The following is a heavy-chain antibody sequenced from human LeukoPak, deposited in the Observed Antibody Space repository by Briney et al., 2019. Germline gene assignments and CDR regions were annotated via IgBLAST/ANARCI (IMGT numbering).Heavy chain of an antibody. CDR3: AKDPGPLFDGYFDY. D-gene: IGHD2-8*01. Sequence: GGSLRLSCAASGFTFSSYAKSWVRQAPGKGLEWVSGISGNGGRTYYADSAKGRFTISRDNSKNTLYLQMDSLRAEDTAVYYCAKDPGPLFDGYFDYWGQGTLVTVSS. J-gene: IGHJ4*02. V-gene: IGHV3-23*01. CDR2: ISGNGGRT. CDR1: GFTFSSYA.